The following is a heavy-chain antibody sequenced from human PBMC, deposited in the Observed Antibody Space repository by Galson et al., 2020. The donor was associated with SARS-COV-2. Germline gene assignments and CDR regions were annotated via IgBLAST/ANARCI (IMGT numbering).Heavy chain of an antibody. CDR1: GGSISSYY. V-gene: IGHV4-59*08. CDR2: IYYSGST. J-gene: IGHJ4*02. CDR3: ARHCRGQQLVLCY. D-gene: IGHD6-13*01. Sequence: SETLSLTCTVSGGSISSYYWSWIRQPPGKGLEWIGYIYYSGSTNYNPSLKSRVTISVDTSKNQFSLKLSSVTAADTAVYYCARHCRGQQLVLCYWGQGTLVTVSS.